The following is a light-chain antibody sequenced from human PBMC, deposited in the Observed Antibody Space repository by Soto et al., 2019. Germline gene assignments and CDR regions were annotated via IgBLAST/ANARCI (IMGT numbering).Light chain of an antibody. CDR2: FGS. CDR1: ESLLHTNGNNS. J-gene: IGKJ1*01. Sequence: DIVMTQSPLSLRATPGEPASISCRSSESLLHTNGNNSLDWYLQKPGQSPQLLIYFGSTRASGVPDRLRGSGSDTDFTLTISRLEAADVGVYYCMQALQTRLTFGKGTKVEIK. V-gene: IGKV2-28*01. CDR3: MQALQTRLT.